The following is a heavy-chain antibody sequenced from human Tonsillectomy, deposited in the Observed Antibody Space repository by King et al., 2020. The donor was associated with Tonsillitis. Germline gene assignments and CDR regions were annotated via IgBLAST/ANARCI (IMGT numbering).Heavy chain of an antibody. D-gene: IGHD3-10*01. Sequence: LQLQESGPGLVKPSQTLSLTCAVSGGSISSSDHSWSWIRQPPGKRLEWIGYIFYTGNTRYNPSLKSRVTMSVDTSKNQFSLNLYSVTAADTTVYHCVSERYGSGIYTPYCRQGILVTVAS. CDR1: GGSISSSDHS. CDR3: VSERYGSGIYTPY. V-gene: IGHV4-30-4*07. CDR2: IFYTGNT. J-gene: IGHJ4*02.